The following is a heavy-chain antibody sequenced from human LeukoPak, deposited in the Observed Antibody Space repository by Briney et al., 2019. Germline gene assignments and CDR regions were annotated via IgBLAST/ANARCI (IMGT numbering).Heavy chain of an antibody. CDR3: ARDGYYDSSGYGPLFDY. J-gene: IGHJ4*02. CDR2: IGRWGNNI. V-gene: IGHV3-48*03. Sequence: GGPLTLPCAPSGFPFITYEMQWVRQAPAKGLEGVSYIGRWGNNIYYADSVKGRFTISRDTAKNTVYLQMNSLRAEDKAVYYCARDGYYDSSGYGPLFDYWGQGTLVTVSS. CDR1: GFPFITYE. D-gene: IGHD3-22*01.